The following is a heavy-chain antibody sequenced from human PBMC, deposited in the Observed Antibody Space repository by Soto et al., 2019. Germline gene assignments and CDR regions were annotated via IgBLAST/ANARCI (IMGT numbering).Heavy chain of an antibody. CDR1: GGSISSYY. J-gene: IGHJ4*02. Sequence: PSETLSLTCTVSGGSISSYYWSWIRQPPGKGLEWIGYIYYSGSTNYNPSLKSRVTISVDTSKNQFSLKLSSVTAADTAVYYCARRMRFGDFDYWGQGTLVTVSS. V-gene: IGHV4-59*08. CDR3: ARRMRFGDFDY. CDR2: IYYSGST. D-gene: IGHD3-10*01.